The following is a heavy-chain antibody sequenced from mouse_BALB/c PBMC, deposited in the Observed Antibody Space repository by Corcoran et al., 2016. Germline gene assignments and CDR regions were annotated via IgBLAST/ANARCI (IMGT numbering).Heavy chain of an antibody. J-gene: IGHJ1*01. CDR2: IDPANGNT. D-gene: IGHD4-1*01. V-gene: IGHV14-3*02. Sequence: EVQLQQSGAELVKPGASVKLSCTASGFNIKDTYMHWVKQRPEQGLEWIGRIDPANGNTKYDPKFQGKATITADTSSNTAYLQLSSRTSEDTACYYCANWDWYVDVWGAGTTVTVSS. CDR1: GFNIKDTY. CDR3: ANWDWYVDV.